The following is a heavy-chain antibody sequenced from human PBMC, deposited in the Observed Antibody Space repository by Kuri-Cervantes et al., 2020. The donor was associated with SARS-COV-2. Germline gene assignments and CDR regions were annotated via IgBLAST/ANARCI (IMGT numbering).Heavy chain of an antibody. V-gene: IGHV4-34*01. Sequence: SETLSLTCAVYGGSLSGYYWSWIRQPPGKGLEWIGEINHSGSTNYNPSLTSRVTMSVDTSKNQFSLKLSSVTAADTAVYYCARSSAAAGPYNWFDPWGQGTLVTVSS. J-gene: IGHJ5*02. CDR2: INHSGST. CDR3: ARSSAAAGPYNWFDP. CDR1: GGSLSGYY. D-gene: IGHD6-13*01.